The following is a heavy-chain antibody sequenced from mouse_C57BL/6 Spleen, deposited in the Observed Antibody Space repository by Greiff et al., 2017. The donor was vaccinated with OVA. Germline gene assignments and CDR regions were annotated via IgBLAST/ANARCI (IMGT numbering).Heavy chain of an antibody. V-gene: IGHV1-15*01. D-gene: IGHD5-1-1*01. J-gene: IGHJ1*03. CDR2: IDPETGGT. CDR3: TRKGIPYWYFDV. CDR1: GYTFTDYE. Sequence: QVQLQQSGAELVRPGASVTLSCKASGYTFTDYEMHWVKQTPVHGLEWIGAIDPETGGTAYNQKFKGKAILTADKSSSTAYMELRSLTSEDSAVYYCTRKGIPYWYFDVWGTGTTVTVSS.